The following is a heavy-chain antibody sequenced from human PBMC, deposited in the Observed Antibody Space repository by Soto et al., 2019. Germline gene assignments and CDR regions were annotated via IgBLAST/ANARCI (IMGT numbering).Heavy chain of an antibody. CDR1: GFTFSNAW. CDR3: TTVTKQQLVYYYYYMDV. V-gene: IGHV3-15*01. D-gene: IGHD6-13*01. Sequence: GGSLRLSCAASGFTFSNAWMSWVRQAPGKGLEWVGRIKSKTDGGTTDYAAPVKGRFTISRDDSKNTLYLQMNSLKTEDTVVYYCTTVTKQQLVYYYYYMDVWGKGTTVTVSS. J-gene: IGHJ6*03. CDR2: IKSKTDGGTT.